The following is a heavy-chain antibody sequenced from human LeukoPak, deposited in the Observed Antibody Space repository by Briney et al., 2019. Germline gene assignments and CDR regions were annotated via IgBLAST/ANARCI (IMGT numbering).Heavy chain of an antibody. J-gene: IGHJ4*02. CDR3: AKDQRYCSGGSCYGGFDY. V-gene: IGHV3-23*01. CDR1: GFTFSSYA. CDR2: ISGSGGNT. D-gene: IGHD2-15*01. Sequence: PGGSLRLSCAASGFTFSSYAMSWVRQAPGKGLEWVSAISGSGGNTYYADSVKGRFTISRDNSKNTLYLQMNSLRAEDTAAYYCAKDQRYCSGGSCYGGFDYWGQGTLVTVSS.